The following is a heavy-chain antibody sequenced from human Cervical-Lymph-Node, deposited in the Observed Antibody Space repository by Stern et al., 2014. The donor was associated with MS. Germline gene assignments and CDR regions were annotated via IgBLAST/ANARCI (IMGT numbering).Heavy chain of an antibody. CDR3: AKDKYVTSRSWVDH. CDR1: GFTFDDYT. J-gene: IGHJ4*02. V-gene: IGHV3-43*01. D-gene: IGHD6-13*01. CDR2: ITWDGATT. Sequence: EVQLVESGGVVVQPGGSLRLSCAASGFTFDDYTMHWVRQGPGKGLEWVSLITWDGATTQYADSVRGRFIVSRDNKNNSLFLQMSSLSPEDTAFYYCAKDKYVTSRSWVDHWGQGTLVTVSS.